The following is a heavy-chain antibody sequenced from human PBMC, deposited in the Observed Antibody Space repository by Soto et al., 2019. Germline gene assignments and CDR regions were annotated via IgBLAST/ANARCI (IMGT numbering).Heavy chain of an antibody. J-gene: IGHJ6*02. Sequence: GGSLRLSCAASGFTFSSYAMSWVRQAPGKGLEWVSAISGSGGSTYYADSVKGRFTISRDNSKNTLYLQMNSLRAEDTAVYYCAKDPFWSGLYYYYGMDVWGQGTTVTVSS. V-gene: IGHV3-23*01. D-gene: IGHD3-3*01. CDR2: ISGSGGST. CDR1: GFTFSSYA. CDR3: AKDPFWSGLYYYYGMDV.